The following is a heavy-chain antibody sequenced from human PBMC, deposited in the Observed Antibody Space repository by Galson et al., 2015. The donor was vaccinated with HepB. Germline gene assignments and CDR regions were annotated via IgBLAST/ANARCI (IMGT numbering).Heavy chain of an antibody. CDR3: ARVPPGYTYGYATFDI. V-gene: IGHV3-21*01. J-gene: IGHJ3*02. D-gene: IGHD5-18*01. CDR2: MSSNSNYI. Sequence: SLRLSCAASGFTLSSYSMNWLRQAPGEGLEWVSSMSSNSNYIYYADSVKGRFTISRDNAKNSLYLQMNSLRAEDTALYYCARVPPGYTYGYATFDIWGQGTMVTISS. CDR1: GFTLSSYS.